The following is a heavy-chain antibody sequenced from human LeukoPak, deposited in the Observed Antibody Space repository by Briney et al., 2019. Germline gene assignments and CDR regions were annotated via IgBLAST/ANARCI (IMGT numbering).Heavy chain of an antibody. J-gene: IGHJ1*01. CDR3: ATYSYNNAREFQY. CDR1: GLIFSNGG. D-gene: IGHD3-10*01. V-gene: IGHV3-7*01. CDR2: IKQDGGEA. Sequence: GGSLRLSCAASGLIFSNGGMRCVGQARGKVLESVADIKQDGGEAYYGDSVKGRFTISRDTAKNSLYLQMRSLRAEDTAVYYCATYSYNNAREFQYWGQGTLVTVSS.